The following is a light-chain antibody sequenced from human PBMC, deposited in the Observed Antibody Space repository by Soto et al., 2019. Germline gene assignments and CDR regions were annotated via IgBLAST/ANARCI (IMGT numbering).Light chain of an antibody. J-gene: IGLJ1*01. CDR1: SSDVGGYSY. V-gene: IGLV2-11*01. Sequence: QSVLSQPRSVSGSPGQSVTISCSGTSSDVGGYSYVSWYQQRPGKAPKLMIYDVITRPSGVPDRFSGSKSGNTASLTISGLQAEDEADYFCCSYAGSYTFVFGTGTKVTVL. CDR3: CSYAGSYTFV. CDR2: DVI.